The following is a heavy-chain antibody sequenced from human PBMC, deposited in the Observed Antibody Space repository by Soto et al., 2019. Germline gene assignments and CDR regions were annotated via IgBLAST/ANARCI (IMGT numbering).Heavy chain of an antibody. V-gene: IGHV4-31*03. CDR2: IYYSGST. CDR1: GGSISSGGYY. CDR3: ARGGRGKLLKVGWFDP. D-gene: IGHD2-15*01. J-gene: IGHJ5*02. Sequence: TLSLTCTVSGGSISSGGYYWSWIRQHPGKGLEWIGYIYYSGSTYYNPSLKSRVTISVDTSKNQFSLKLSSVTAADTAVYYCARGGRGKLLKVGWFDPWGQGTLVTVSS.